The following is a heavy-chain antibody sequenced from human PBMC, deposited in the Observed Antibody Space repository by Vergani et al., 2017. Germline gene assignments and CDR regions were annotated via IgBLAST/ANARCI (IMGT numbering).Heavy chain of an antibody. CDR3: AGGGGGGYQLVHRNWYFDL. Sequence: QVQLQESGPGLVKPSQTLSLTCTVSGGSISSGSYYWSWIRQPAGKGLEWIGRIYTSGSTNYNPSLKSRVTMSVDTSKNQFSLKLSSVTAADTAEYYCAGGGGGGYQLVHRNWYFDLWGRGTLVTVSS. CDR2: IYTSGST. CDR1: GGSISSGSYY. D-gene: IGHD2-2*01. J-gene: IGHJ2*01. V-gene: IGHV4-61*02.